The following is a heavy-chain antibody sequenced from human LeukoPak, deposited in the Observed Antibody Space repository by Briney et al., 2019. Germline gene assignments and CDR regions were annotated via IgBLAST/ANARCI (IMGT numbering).Heavy chain of an antibody. CDR2: ISSSGGST. D-gene: IGHD2-21*02. CDR3: AKACVYCGGDCYSALLGY. V-gene: IGHV3-23*01. CDR1: GFTFSNYA. J-gene: IGHJ4*02. Sequence: PGGSLRLSCAASGFTFSNYAMNWVRQAPGKGLEWVSGISSSGGSTYYADSVKGRFTISRDNSKNTLYLQMNSLRAEDTAVYYCAKACVYCGGDCYSALLGYWGQGTLVTVSS.